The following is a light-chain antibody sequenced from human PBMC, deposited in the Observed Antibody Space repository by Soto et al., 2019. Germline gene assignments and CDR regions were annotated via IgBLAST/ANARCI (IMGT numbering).Light chain of an antibody. V-gene: IGKV2-30*02. J-gene: IGKJ5*01. CDR1: QSLVHSDGIAY. CDR2: KFS. Sequence: DVVMTQSPLSLPVTLGQPASISCRSNQSLVHSDGIAYFSWFQQRPGRSPRRLIYKFSNRDSGVPARCSGSGSGTDFALKISRVEAEDVGVEYCMQGTHWPITFGQGTRMEIK. CDR3: MQGTHWPIT.